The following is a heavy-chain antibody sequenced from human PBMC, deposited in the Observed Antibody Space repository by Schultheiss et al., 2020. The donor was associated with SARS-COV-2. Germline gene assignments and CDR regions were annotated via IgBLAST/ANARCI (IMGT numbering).Heavy chain of an antibody. CDR3: ARDRMMGGSWFDP. V-gene: IGHV1-69*06. Sequence: SVKVSCKASGGTFSSYAISWVRQAPGQGLEWMGGIIPIFGTANYAQKFQGRVTITADKSTSTAYMELRSLRSDDTAVYYCARDRMMGGSWFDPWGQGTLVTVSS. CDR2: IIPIFGTA. J-gene: IGHJ5*02. D-gene: IGHD1-14*01. CDR1: GGTFSSYA.